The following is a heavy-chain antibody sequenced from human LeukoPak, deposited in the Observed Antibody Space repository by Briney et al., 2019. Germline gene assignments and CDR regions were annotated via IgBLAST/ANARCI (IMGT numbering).Heavy chain of an antibody. J-gene: IGHJ4*02. CDR3: ARHWYCGSGSLFDY. CDR2: IYYSGST. CDR1: GGSISSYY. D-gene: IGHD3-10*01. Sequence: PSQTLSLTCTVSGGSISSYYWSWIRQPPGKGLEWIGYIYYSGSTNYNPSLKSRVTISVDTSKNQFSLKLSSVTAADTAVYYCARHWYCGSGSLFDYWGQGTLVTVSS. V-gene: IGHV4-59*08.